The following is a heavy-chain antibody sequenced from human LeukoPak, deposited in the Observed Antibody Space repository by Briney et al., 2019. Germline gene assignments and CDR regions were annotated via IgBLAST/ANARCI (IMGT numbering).Heavy chain of an antibody. CDR1: GGSISSSNYY. V-gene: IGHV4-39*01. D-gene: IGHD1-14*01. CDR2: ISYSGST. CDR3: ARRRSGHNWFDP. Sequence: SETLSLTCTVSGGSISSSNYYWGWIRQPPGEGLEWIASISYSGSTYYNPSLKSRVTISVDTSKNQFSLKLTSVTAADTALYYCARRRSGHNWFDPWGQGTLVTVSS. J-gene: IGHJ5*02.